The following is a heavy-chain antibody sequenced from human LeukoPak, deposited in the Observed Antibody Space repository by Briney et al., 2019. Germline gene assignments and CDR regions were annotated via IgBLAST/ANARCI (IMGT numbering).Heavy chain of an antibody. CDR2: IIPIFGTA. CDR3: ARHIVVVPAAPRNAFDI. D-gene: IGHD2-2*01. Sequence: AASVKVSCKASGGTFSSYAISWVRQAPGQGLEWMGGIIPIFGTANYAQKFQGRVTITADESTSTAYMELSSLRSEDTAVYYCARHIVVVPAAPRNAFDIWGQGTMVTVSS. V-gene: IGHV1-69*13. J-gene: IGHJ3*02. CDR1: GGTFSSYA.